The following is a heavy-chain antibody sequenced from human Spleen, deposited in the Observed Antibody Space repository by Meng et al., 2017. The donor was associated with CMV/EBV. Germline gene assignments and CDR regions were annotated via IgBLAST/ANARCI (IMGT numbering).Heavy chain of an antibody. D-gene: IGHD3-16*01. CDR2: IYHSGST. CDR3: ARDSLERGDAFDI. V-gene: IGHV4-38-2*02. J-gene: IGHJ3*02. CDR1: GYSISSGYY. Sequence: GSLRLSCTVSGYSISSGYYWGWIRQPPGQGLEWIGRIYHSGSTYYNPSLKSRVTISVDTSKNQFSLKLSSVTAADTAVYYCARDSLERGDAFDIWGQGTMVTVSS.